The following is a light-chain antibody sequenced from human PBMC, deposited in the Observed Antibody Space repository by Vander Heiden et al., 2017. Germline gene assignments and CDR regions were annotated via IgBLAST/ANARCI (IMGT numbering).Light chain of an antibody. CDR1: QSVSSN. Sequence: EIVMTQSPATLSVSPGERATLSCRASQSVSSNLAWYQQKPGQAPRLLIYGASTRATGIPARFSGRGSGTEFTLTISSLQSEDLAVYYCQQDNNWRRTFGQGTKVEIK. J-gene: IGKJ1*01. V-gene: IGKV3-15*01. CDR2: GAS. CDR3: QQDNNWRRT.